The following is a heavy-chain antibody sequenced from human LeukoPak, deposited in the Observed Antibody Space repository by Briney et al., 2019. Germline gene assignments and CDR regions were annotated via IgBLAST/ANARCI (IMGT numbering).Heavy chain of an antibody. CDR1: GGSISSGGYY. D-gene: IGHD6-13*01. Sequence: SETLSLTCTVSGGSISSGGYYWSWIRQHPGKGLEWIGYIYYSGSTYYNPSLKSRVTISVDTSKNQFSLKLSSVTAADTAVYYCARESSPRAFDIWGQGTMVTVSS. CDR3: ARESSPRAFDI. J-gene: IGHJ3*02. V-gene: IGHV4-31*03. CDR2: IYYSGST.